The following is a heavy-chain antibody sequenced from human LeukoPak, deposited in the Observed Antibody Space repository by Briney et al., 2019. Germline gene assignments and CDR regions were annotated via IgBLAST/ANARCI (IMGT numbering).Heavy chain of an antibody. CDR2: IGWNSGSI. CDR3: VKEISQWELLFDY. Sequence: GGSLRLSCAASGFTFDDYAMHWVRPAPGQGLGWGSGIGWNSGSIAYADSVKGRFTISRDNAKNSLYLQMNSLRGDDTAFYYCVKEISQWELLFDYWGQGTLVTVSS. D-gene: IGHD4-23*01. V-gene: IGHV3-9*01. J-gene: IGHJ4*02. CDR1: GFTFDDYA.